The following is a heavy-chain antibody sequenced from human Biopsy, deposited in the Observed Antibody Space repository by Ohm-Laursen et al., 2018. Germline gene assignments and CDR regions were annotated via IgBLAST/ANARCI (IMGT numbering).Heavy chain of an antibody. CDR3: ARDGRGYNYQYYYSMDV. Sequence: GSLRLSCAASGFTFSSSWMTWVRQAPGKGLEWVAMIKQDGSEDYYVDSVKGRFTISRDNAKNTVDLQMNSLRAEDTAVYYCARDGRGYNYQYYYSMDVWGQGTAVTVSS. CDR1: GFTFSSSW. V-gene: IGHV3-7*01. J-gene: IGHJ6*02. D-gene: IGHD1-1*01. CDR2: IKQDGSED.